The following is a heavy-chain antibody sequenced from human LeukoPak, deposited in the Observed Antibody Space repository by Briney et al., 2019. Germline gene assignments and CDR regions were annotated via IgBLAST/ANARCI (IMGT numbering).Heavy chain of an antibody. CDR1: GFPFSSYW. CDR2: IKQDGSEK. D-gene: IGHD6-19*01. V-gene: IGHV3-7*01. Sequence: GGSLRLSCAASGFPFSSYWMSWVRQAPGKGLEWVANIKQDGSEKYYVDSVKGRFTISRDNAKNSLYLQMNSLRAEDTAVYYCAREFGGWYFDYWGQGTLVTVSS. CDR3: AREFGGWYFDY. J-gene: IGHJ4*02.